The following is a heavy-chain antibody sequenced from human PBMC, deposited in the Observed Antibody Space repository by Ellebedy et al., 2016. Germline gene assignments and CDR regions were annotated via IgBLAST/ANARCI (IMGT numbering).Heavy chain of an antibody. CDR2: IYTSGST. J-gene: IGHJ6*02. D-gene: IGHD2-15*01. CDR3: ARESDIGIYGMDV. CDR1: GGSISSYY. Sequence: SETLSLTXTVSGGSISSYYWSWIRQPAGKGLEWIGRIYTSGSTNYNPSLKSRVTISVNTSKNQFSLKLSSVTAADTAVYYCARESDIGIYGMDVWGQGTTVTVSS. V-gene: IGHV4-4*07.